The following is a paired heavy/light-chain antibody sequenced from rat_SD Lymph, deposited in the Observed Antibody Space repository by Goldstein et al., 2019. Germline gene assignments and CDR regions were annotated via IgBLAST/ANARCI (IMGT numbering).Light chain of an antibody. V-gene: IGKV12S8*01. CDR3: QQSYKYPPT. Sequence: DIQMTQSPASLSASLGETVSIECLASEGISNDLAWYQQKSGKSPQLLIYAASRLQDGVPSRFSGSGSGTRYSLKISGMQPEDEADYFCQQSYKYPPTFGSGTKLEIK. J-gene: IGKJ5*01. CDR2: AAS. CDR1: EGISND.
Heavy chain of an antibody. J-gene: IGHJ2*01. V-gene: IGHV2-72*01. D-gene: IGHD2-1*01. Sequence: QVQLEESGPGLMQPSETLSLTCTVSGFSLTSNGVGWVRQPLGKGLVWMGTIWAGGSTNYNSAVQSRLSISRDTSKSQVFLKMNSLQPEDTGTYYCARHGRYGYFDYWGQGVMVTV. CDR3: ARHGRYGYFDY. CDR2: IWAGGST. CDR1: GFSLTSNG.